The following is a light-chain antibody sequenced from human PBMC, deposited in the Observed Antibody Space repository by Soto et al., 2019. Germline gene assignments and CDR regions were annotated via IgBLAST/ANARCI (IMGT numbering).Light chain of an antibody. J-gene: IGKJ1*01. Sequence: EVVLTQSPCTLSLSPGERSTLSFSASQSVSSRYLAWYQQKPGQAPRLLIYGASRRATGIPDRFSGSGSGTDFTLTISRLEPEDFAVYYCQQYGSSPLWPFGQGTKV. V-gene: IGKV3-20*01. CDR2: GAS. CDR1: QSVSSRY. CDR3: QQYGSSPLWP.